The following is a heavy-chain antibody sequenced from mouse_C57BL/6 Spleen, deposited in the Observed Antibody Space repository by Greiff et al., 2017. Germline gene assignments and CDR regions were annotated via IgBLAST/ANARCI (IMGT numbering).Heavy chain of an antibody. V-gene: IGHV1-82*01. Sequence: VKVVESGPELVKPGASVKFSCKASGYAFSSSWMNWVKQRPGKGLEWIGRIYPGDGDTNYNGKLKGQTTLTANKSSSPVYMPLSDLTSEDAAVYFFARARWTRYFDYWGQGTTLTVSS. CDR3: ARARWTRYFDY. J-gene: IGHJ2*01. CDR2: IYPGDGDT. CDR1: GYAFSSSW.